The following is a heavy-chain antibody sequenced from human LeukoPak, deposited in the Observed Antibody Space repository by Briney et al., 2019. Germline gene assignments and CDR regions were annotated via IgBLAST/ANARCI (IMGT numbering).Heavy chain of an antibody. CDR2: IIPLFGTT. CDR1: GGPFSSYA. D-gene: IGHD2-2*01. CDR3: ASVVPATVIDYYYMDA. Sequence: ASVKVSCKASGGPFSSYAFTWVRQAPGQGLEWMGGIIPLFGTTNYAQKFQGRVTITVDGSTNTAYMELSSLTSEDTAVYYCASVVPATVIDYYYMDAWGKGTTVTISS. J-gene: IGHJ6*03. V-gene: IGHV1-69*13.